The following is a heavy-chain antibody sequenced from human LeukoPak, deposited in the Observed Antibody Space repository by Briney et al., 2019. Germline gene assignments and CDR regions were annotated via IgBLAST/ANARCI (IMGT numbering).Heavy chain of an antibody. V-gene: IGHV1-18*01. CDR2: ISAYNGNT. J-gene: IGHJ4*02. D-gene: IGHD3-10*01. CDR1: GYTFTAYG. Sequence: GASVKVSCRASGYTFTAYGISWVRQAPGQGLEWMGWISAYNGNTDYAQKLQGRVTMTTDTSTSTAYVELRSLRSDDTAVYFCARVNLGSIVELDYWGQGTLVTVSS. CDR3: ARVNLGSIVELDY.